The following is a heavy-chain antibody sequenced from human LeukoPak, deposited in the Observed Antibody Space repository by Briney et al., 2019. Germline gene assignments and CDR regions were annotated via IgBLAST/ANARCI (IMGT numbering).Heavy chain of an antibody. Sequence: PGGSLRLSCAASEFSVGSNYMTWVRQAPGKGLEWVSLIYSGGSTYYADSVKGRSTISRDNSKNTAYLQMNSLKTEDTAVYYCTSIVRWELGKGDFDYWGQGTLVTVSS. CDR1: EFSVGSNY. CDR3: TSIVRWELGKGDFDY. D-gene: IGHD1-26*01. J-gene: IGHJ4*02. CDR2: IYSGGST. V-gene: IGHV3-66*01.